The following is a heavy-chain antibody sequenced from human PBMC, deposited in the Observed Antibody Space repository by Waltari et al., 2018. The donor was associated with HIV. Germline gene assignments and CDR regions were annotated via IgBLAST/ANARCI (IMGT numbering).Heavy chain of an antibody. CDR3: AGGQGSGSGSYTWFDP. J-gene: IGHJ5*02. V-gene: IGHV1-8*01. Sequence: QVQLVQSGAEVKKPGASVKVSCKASGYTFTSYDINWVRQATGQGLEGRGWMNPNSGNTGYAQKFQGRVTMTRNTSISTADMELGSLGAEDTAVYYCAGGQGSGSGSYTWFDPWGQGTLVTVSS. D-gene: IGHD3-10*01. CDR2: MNPNSGNT. CDR1: GYTFTSYD.